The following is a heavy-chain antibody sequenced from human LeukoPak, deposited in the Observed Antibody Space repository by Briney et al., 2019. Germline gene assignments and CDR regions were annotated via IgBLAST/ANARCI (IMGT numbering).Heavy chain of an antibody. D-gene: IGHD1-7*01. CDR3: ARGKLRRTPYGMDV. CDR1: GFTFSSYG. CDR2: IWYDGSNK. V-gene: IGHV3-33*01. Sequence: PGGSLRLPCAASGFTFSSYGMHWVRQAPGKGLEWVAVIWYDGSNKYYADSVKGRFTISRDNSKNTLYLQMNSLRAEDTAVYYCARGKLRRTPYGMDVWGQGTTVTVSS. J-gene: IGHJ6*02.